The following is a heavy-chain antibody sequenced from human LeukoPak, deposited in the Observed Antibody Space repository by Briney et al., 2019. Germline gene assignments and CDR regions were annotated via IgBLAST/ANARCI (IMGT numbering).Heavy chain of an antibody. J-gene: IGHJ5*02. V-gene: IGHV3-53*01. CDR1: GLTVSSSY. CDR2: IYNDGST. D-gene: IGHD4-11*01. CDR3: ARLAVDYSNYVGWFDP. Sequence: GGSLRLSCAASGLTVSSSYMSWVRQAPGKGLEWVSIIYNDGSTYYADSMKGRFTISRDNSKNTLYLQVNSLRAEDTAMYYCARLAVDYSNYVGWFDPWGQGTLVTVSS.